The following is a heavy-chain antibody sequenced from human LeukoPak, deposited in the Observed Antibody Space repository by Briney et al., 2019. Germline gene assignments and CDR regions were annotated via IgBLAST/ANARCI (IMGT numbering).Heavy chain of an antibody. Sequence: GGSLRLPCAASGFTFSDYYMSWIRQAPGKGLEWVSYISSSGSTIYYADSVKGRFTISRDNSKNTLYLQMNSLRAEDTAVYYCAKVSVLRFLEWSTPSHFDYWGQGTLVTVSS. J-gene: IGHJ4*02. D-gene: IGHD3-3*01. CDR1: GFTFSDYY. CDR2: ISSSGSTI. CDR3: AKVSVLRFLEWSTPSHFDY. V-gene: IGHV3-11*01.